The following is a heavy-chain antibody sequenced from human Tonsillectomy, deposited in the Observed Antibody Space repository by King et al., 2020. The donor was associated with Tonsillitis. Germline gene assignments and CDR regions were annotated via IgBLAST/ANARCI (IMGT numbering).Heavy chain of an antibody. V-gene: IGHV3-15*01. D-gene: IGHD3-16*01. J-gene: IGHJ5*02. CDR3: TTDAYVFP. Sequence: QAPGKGLEWAGRIKSKTDGGTTDYAAPVKGRFTTSIDDPKNTLNLAMNSLKTEEPAVYYCTTDAYVFPWGQGTLVTDS. CDR2: IKSKTDGGTT.